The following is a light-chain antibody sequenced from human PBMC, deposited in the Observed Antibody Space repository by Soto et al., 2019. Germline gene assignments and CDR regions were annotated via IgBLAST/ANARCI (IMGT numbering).Light chain of an antibody. Sequence: EIVMTQSPATLSVSPGERATLSCGASQSVSSNLAWYQQKPGQAPRLLIYGASTRATGIPARFSGSGSGTEFTLTISSLQSEDFAVYYCQQYNNWPPNFGGGTKVEIK. CDR2: GAS. V-gene: IGKV3D-15*01. CDR3: QQYNNWPPN. J-gene: IGKJ4*01. CDR1: QSVSSN.